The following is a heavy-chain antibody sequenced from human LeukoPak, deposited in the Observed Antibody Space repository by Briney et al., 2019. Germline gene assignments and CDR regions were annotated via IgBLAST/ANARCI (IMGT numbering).Heavy chain of an antibody. V-gene: IGHV1-46*01. J-gene: IGHJ4*02. CDR3: ASSGSGSDDFDY. CDR2: INPSGGST. CDR1: GCTFTSYY. Sequence: ASVKVSCKASGCTFTSYYMHWVRQAPGQGLGWMGIINPSGGSTSYAQKFQGRVTMTRDTSTSTVYMELSSLRSEDTAVYYCASSGSGSDDFDYWGQGTLVTVSS. D-gene: IGHD3-10*01.